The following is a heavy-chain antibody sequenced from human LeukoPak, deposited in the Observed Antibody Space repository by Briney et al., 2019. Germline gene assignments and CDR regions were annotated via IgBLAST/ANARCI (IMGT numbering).Heavy chain of an antibody. CDR1: GFTFNNYG. D-gene: IGHD2-21*02. J-gene: IGHJ4*02. V-gene: IGHV3-30*02. CDR3: ARRDYYFDY. Sequence: GGSLRLSCAASGFTFNNYGMRWVRQAPGKGLEWVAFIRYDGSNKYYADSVKGRFTISRDNAKNSLYLQMNSLRAEDTAVYYCARRDYYFDYWGQGTLVTVSS. CDR2: IRYDGSNK.